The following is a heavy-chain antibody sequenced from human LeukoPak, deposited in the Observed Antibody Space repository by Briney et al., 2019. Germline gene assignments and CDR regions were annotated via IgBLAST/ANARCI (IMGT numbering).Heavy chain of an antibody. CDR1: GFTFSSYG. V-gene: IGHV3-30*02. J-gene: IGHJ3*02. D-gene: IGHD2-2*02. CDR2: IRYDGSNK. Sequence: PGGSLRLSCAASGFTFSSYGMHWVRQAPGKGLEWVTFIRYDGSNKYYADSVKGRFTVSRDNSNNTLYLQMNSLRGDDTAVYYCARGACSSTSCYKGAFDMWGHGTVVTVSS. CDR3: ARGACSSTSCYKGAFDM.